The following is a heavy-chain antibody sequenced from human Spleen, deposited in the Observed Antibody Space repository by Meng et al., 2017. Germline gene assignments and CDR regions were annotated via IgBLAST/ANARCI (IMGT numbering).Heavy chain of an antibody. V-gene: IGHV4-31*03. J-gene: IGHJ4*02. CDR2: IYHSGST. CDR3: ARNVDIVATIFGY. Sequence: SEPLSLTCTVSGGSISSGGYYWSWIRQHPGKGPEWIGYIYHSGSTYYNPSLKSRVTLAVDTSKNQFSLKLSSVTAADAAVYYCARNVDIVATIFGYWGQGTLVTVSS. CDR1: GGSISSGGYY. D-gene: IGHD5-12*01.